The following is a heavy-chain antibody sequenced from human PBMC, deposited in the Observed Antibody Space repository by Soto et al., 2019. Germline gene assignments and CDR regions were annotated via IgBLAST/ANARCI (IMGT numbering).Heavy chain of an antibody. J-gene: IGHJ4*02. Sequence: PGGSLRLSCAASGFTVSSNYMSWVRQAPGKGLEWVSVIYSGGSTYYADSAKGRFTISRDNSKNTLYIKMNNLRAEDTAVYYCARGLYSGWHYFDYWGQGT. CDR1: GFTVSSNY. CDR2: IYSGGST. CDR3: ARGLYSGWHYFDY. V-gene: IGHV3-66*01. D-gene: IGHD5-12*01.